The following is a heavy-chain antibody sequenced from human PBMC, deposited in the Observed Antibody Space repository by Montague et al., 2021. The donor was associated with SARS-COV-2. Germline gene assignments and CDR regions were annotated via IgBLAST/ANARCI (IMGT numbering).Heavy chain of an antibody. CDR1: GFAFDDYA. V-gene: IGHV3-9*01. D-gene: IGHD3-10*01. J-gene: IGHJ3*01. CDR2: ICWDSGCG. CDR3: AKNRDHYGRLNGAFDL. Sequence: SLRLSCAASGFAFDDYAMHWVRQVPGRGLEWVSNICWDSGCGVYADSVKGRFTISRDNAKNFLFLQMNSLRPEDTALYYCAKNRDHYGRLNGAFDLWGQGTMVTVSS.